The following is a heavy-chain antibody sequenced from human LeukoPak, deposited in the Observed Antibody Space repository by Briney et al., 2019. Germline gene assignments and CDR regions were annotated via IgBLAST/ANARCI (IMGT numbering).Heavy chain of an antibody. J-gene: IGHJ4*02. V-gene: IGHV4-34*01. D-gene: IGHD5-12*01. CDR3: ARRSIVATIVEYYFDY. CDR1: GGSFSGYY. CDR2: INHSEST. Sequence: PSETLSLTCAVYGGSFSGYYWSWIRQPPGKGLEWIGEINHSESTNYNPSLKSRVTISVDTSKNQFSLKLSSVTAADTAVYYCARRSIVATIVEYYFDYWGQGTLVTVSS.